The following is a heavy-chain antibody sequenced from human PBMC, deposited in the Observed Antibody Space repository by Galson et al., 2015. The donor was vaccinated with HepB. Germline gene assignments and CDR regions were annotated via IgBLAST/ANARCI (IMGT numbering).Heavy chain of an antibody. D-gene: IGHD7-27*01. CDR3: ARATMGTFDS. V-gene: IGHV3-74*01. CDR1: GFTFSSYW. CDR2: INTDGSST. J-gene: IGHJ4*02. Sequence: SLRLSCAASGFTFSSYWMYWVRQAPGKGLVWVSRINTDGSSTDYADSVKVRFTISRDNTKNTLYLQMNSLRAEDTAVYYCARATMGTFDSWGQGTLVTVSS.